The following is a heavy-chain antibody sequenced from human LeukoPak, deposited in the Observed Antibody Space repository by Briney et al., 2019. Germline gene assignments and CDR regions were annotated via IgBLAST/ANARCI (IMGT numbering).Heavy chain of an antibody. J-gene: IGHJ6*03. CDR2: ISYSGNT. CDR3: ARHSGTFYYYYYMDV. D-gene: IGHD1-26*01. CDR1: GASIRSTSYY. V-gene: IGHV4-39*07. Sequence: SETLSLTCTVSGASIRSTSYYWGWIRQPPGKGLEWIGTISYSGNTYYNPSLKSRVTISVDTSKNQFSLKLSSVTAADTAVYYCARHSGTFYYYYYMDVWGKGTSVTVPS.